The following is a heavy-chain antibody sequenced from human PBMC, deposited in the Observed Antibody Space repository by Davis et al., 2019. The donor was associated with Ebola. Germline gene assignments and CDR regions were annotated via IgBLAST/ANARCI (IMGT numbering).Heavy chain of an antibody. V-gene: IGHV3-74*01. CDR2: INADGSGT. CDR3: ARDVGGRAGY. CDR1: GFTFSTYW. J-gene: IGHJ4*02. Sequence: GESLKISCAASGFTFSTYWMHWVRQAPGKGLVWVSRINADGSGTSYADSVQGRFTISRDNAKNTLFLQMNSLRADDTAVYYCARDVGGRAGYWGQGTLVTVSS.